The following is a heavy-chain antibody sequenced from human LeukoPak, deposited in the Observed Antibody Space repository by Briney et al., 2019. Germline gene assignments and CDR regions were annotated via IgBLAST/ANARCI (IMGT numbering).Heavy chain of an antibody. Sequence: PSQTLSLTCTVSGGSISSGDYYWSWIRQPPGKGLEWIGYIYYSGSTYYNPSLKSRVTISVDTPKNQFSLKLSSVTAADTAVYYCARDPGYDSSGYDYWGQGTLVTVSS. V-gene: IGHV4-30-4*01. J-gene: IGHJ4*02. D-gene: IGHD3-22*01. CDR3: ARDPGYDSSGYDY. CDR1: GGSISSGDYY. CDR2: IYYSGST.